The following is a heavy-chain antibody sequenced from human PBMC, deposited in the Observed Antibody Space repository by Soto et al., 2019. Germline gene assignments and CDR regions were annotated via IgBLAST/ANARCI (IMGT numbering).Heavy chain of an antibody. CDR1: GGSISGSY. CDR3: ARSVALPGAYIVN. V-gene: IGHV4-59*01. Sequence: PSETLSLTCSVSGGSISGSYWSWIRQSPGKGLEWLGYVYYTGSTNYSPSLRSRVSISVHTSKTEFSLRLSSVTAADTAVYFCARSVALPGAYIVNGGQGTQVTAST. J-gene: IGHJ4*02. D-gene: IGHD2-15*01. CDR2: VYYTGST.